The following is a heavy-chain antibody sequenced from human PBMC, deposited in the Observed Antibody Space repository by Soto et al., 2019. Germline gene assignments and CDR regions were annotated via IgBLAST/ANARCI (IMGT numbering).Heavy chain of an antibody. Sequence: EMQLVESGGGLVQPGRSLRLSCAASGFTFDDYDMHWVRQAPGKGLEWVSGISWNSDSTGYADSVKSRFTISRDNAKNSLYLQMNSLRADDTALYYCAKEEEWGDYESPAKNDAFDIWGQGTMVTVAS. D-gene: IGHD4-17*01. CDR1: GFTFDDYD. CDR3: AKEEEWGDYESPAKNDAFDI. V-gene: IGHV3-9*01. J-gene: IGHJ3*02. CDR2: ISWNSDST.